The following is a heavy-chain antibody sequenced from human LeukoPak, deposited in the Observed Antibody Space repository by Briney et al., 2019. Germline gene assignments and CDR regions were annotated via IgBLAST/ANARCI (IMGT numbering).Heavy chain of an antibody. CDR2: IYYSGST. D-gene: IGHD5-24*01. V-gene: IGHV4-59*08. CDR1: GASISSYY. CDR3: ASHTAGHGSGY. Sequence: PSETLSLTCTVSGASISSYYWSWIRQPPGKGLEWIGHIYYSGSTNYNPSLKSRVTIPVDTSKNQFSLNLSSVIAADTAMYYCASHTAGHGSGYWGQGVLVTVSS. J-gene: IGHJ4*02.